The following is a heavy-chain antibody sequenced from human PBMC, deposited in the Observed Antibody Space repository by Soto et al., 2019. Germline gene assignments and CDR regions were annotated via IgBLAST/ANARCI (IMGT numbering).Heavy chain of an antibody. CDR2: IHSDGSST. Sequence: EVRLVESEGGLVQPGGSLSLSCAASGFTFSYYWMHWVRQAPGQGLLWVSGIHSDGSSTTYADSVKGRFTISRDNAKNTVSLQMNSLRVEDTGVYFCARGDRGAFDLWGQGTMVTVSS. J-gene: IGHJ3*01. V-gene: IGHV3-74*01. CDR1: GFTFSYYW. CDR3: ARGDRGAFDL. D-gene: IGHD2-21*02.